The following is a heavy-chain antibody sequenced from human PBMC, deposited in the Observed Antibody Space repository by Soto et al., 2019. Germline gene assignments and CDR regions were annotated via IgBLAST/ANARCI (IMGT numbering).Heavy chain of an antibody. J-gene: IGHJ4*02. CDR3: ARDRAYDILTGYYSSHFDY. D-gene: IGHD3-9*01. Sequence: QVQLVQSGAEVKKPGSSVKVSCKASGGTFSSYAISWVRQAPGQGLEWMGGIIPIFGTANYAQKFQGRVTITADESTSTACMELSSLRSEDTAVYYCARDRAYDILTGYYSSHFDYWGQGTLVTVSS. V-gene: IGHV1-69*01. CDR2: IIPIFGTA. CDR1: GGTFSSYA.